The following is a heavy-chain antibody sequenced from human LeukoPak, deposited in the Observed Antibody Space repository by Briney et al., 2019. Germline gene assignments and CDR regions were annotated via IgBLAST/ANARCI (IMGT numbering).Heavy chain of an antibody. CDR2: ISSSGSTI. J-gene: IGHJ4*02. Sequence: GGSLRLSCAASGFTFSDYYMSWIRQAPGKGPEWVSYISSSGSTIYYADSVKGRFTISRDNAKNSLYLQMNSLRAEDTAVYYCARVKEQWLVDYWGQGTLVTVSS. V-gene: IGHV3-11*01. CDR1: GFTFSDYY. CDR3: ARVKEQWLVDY. D-gene: IGHD6-19*01.